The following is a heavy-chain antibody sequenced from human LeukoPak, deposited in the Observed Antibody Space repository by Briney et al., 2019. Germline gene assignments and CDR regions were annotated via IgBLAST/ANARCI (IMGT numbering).Heavy chain of an antibody. D-gene: IGHD3-10*01. Sequence: SQTLSLTCAVSGVSISSGGYSWSWIRQPPGKGLEWIGYIYHSGSTYYNPSLKSRFTISVDRSKNQFSLKLSSVTAADTAVYYCASRTLYGSGRSYFDYWGQGTLVTVSS. CDR2: IYHSGST. CDR1: GVSISSGGYS. V-gene: IGHV4-30-2*01. CDR3: ASRTLYGSGRSYFDY. J-gene: IGHJ4*02.